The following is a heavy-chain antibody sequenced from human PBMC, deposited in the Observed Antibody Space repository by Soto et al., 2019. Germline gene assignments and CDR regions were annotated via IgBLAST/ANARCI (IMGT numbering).Heavy chain of an antibody. V-gene: IGHV3-7*01. CDR3: ARGNGLDY. CDR2: IKQDGSEK. D-gene: IGHD1-1*01. CDR1: GFTFSSYW. Sequence: VGSLRLSCEASGFTFSSYWMSWVRQAKGKGLEWVASIKQDGSEKYYLDSVKGRFTISRDNAKKSLYLQMNSLGAEDTAVYHCARGNGLDYWGQGTLVTVSS. J-gene: IGHJ4*02.